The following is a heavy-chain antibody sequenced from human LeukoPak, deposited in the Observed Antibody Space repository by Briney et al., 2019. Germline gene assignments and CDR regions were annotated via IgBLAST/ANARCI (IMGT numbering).Heavy chain of an antibody. CDR1: GYTFTSYG. J-gene: IGHJ6*03. CDR3: ARVVGGAYYYYYYMDV. CDR2: TSAYNGNT. V-gene: IGHV1-18*01. D-gene: IGHD3-16*01. Sequence: GASVKVSCKASGYTFTSYGISWVRQAPGQGLEWMGWTSAYNGNTNYAQKLQGRVTMTTDTSTSTAYMELRSLRSDDTAVYYCARVVGGAYYYYYYMDVWGKGTTVTVPS.